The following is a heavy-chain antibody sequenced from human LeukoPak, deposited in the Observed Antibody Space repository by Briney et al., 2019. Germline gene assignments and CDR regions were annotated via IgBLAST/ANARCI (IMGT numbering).Heavy chain of an antibody. V-gene: IGHV1-69*13. CDR2: IIPIFGTA. J-gene: IGHJ6*03. D-gene: IGHD5-24*01. Sequence: ASVKVSCKASGGTFSSYAISWVRQAPGQGLEWMGGIIPIFGTANYAQKFQGRVTITADESTSTAYMELSSLRSEDTAVYYCARETVEMATITGYYYYYMDVWGKGTTVTISS. CDR3: ARETVEMATITGYYYYYMDV. CDR1: GGTFSSYA.